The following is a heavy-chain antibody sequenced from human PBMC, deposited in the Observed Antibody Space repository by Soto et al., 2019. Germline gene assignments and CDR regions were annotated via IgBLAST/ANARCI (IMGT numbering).Heavy chain of an antibody. D-gene: IGHD2-2*01. J-gene: IGHJ6*02. V-gene: IGHV3-9*01. CDR1: GFTFDDYA. Sequence: AGRSLRLSCAASGFTFDDYAMHWVRQAPGKGLEWVSGISWNSGSIGYADSVKGRFTISRDNAKNSLYLQMNSLRAEDTALYYCAKDISPEMPYGMDVWGQGTTVTVSS. CDR2: ISWNSGSI. CDR3: AKDISPEMPYGMDV.